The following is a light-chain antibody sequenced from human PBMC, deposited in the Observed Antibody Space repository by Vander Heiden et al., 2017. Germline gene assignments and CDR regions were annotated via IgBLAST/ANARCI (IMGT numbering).Light chain of an antibody. CDR2: EDN. CDR3: QSYDSSNVV. J-gene: IGLJ2*01. V-gene: IGLV6-57*01. Sequence: FLLTQPHSVSESPGKTVTISCTRSSGSIASNYVQWYQQRPGSSPTTVIYEDNQRPSGVPDRFSGLKTEDEADYYCQSYDSSNVVFGGGTKLTVL. CDR1: SGSIASNY.